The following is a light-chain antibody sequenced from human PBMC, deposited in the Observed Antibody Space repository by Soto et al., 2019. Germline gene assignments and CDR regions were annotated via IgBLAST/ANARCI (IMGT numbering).Light chain of an antibody. CDR3: QQSYTSWWT. CDR2: DAS. CDR1: QSISNW. Sequence: DIQMTQSPSTLSASIGDRVTITCRASQSISNWLAWLQQKPGKAPKVLIFDASSLQSWVPSRFTGSGSGTDFTLTISSLQPEDFATYYCQQSYTSWWTFGQGTKVEIK. J-gene: IGKJ1*01. V-gene: IGKV1-5*01.